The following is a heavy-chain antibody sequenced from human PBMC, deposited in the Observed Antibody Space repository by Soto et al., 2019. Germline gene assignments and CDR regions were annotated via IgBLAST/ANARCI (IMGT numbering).Heavy chain of an antibody. J-gene: IGHJ4*02. Sequence: SVKVSCKASGGTFSSSAISWVRQAPGQGLEWMGGIIPIFGTANYAQKFQGRVTISADESTRTAYMELSSLRSEDTVVYYCARDGTLYDSSGYYYLYWGQGTLVTVSS. CDR3: ARDGTLYDSSGYYYLY. CDR2: IIPIFGTA. D-gene: IGHD3-22*01. V-gene: IGHV1-69*13. CDR1: GGTFSSSA.